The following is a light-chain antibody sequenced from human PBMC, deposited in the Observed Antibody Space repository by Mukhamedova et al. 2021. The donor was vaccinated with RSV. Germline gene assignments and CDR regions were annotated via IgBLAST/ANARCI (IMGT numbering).Light chain of an antibody. CDR2: DAS. V-gene: IGKV1-33*01. J-gene: IGKJ4*01. Sequence: WYQRRVHGRAPKLLIFDASNLERGVPSRFSGSGSGTDFTFTISSLQPEDIATYYCQLCDDFPLTFGGGSKVEIK. CDR3: QLCDDFPLT.